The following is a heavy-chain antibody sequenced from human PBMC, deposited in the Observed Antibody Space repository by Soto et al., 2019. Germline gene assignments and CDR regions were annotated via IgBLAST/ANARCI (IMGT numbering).Heavy chain of an antibody. CDR3: AKDHNWNYIADYYYGMDV. J-gene: IGHJ6*02. V-gene: IGHV3-23*01. CDR2: ISGSGGST. Sequence: GGSLRLSCAASGFTFSSYAMSWVRQAPGKGLEWVSAISGSGGSTYYADSVKGRFTISRDNSKNTLYLQMNSLRAEDTAVYYCAKDHNWNYIADYYYGMDVWGQGTTVTVS. CDR1: GFTFSSYA. D-gene: IGHD1-7*01.